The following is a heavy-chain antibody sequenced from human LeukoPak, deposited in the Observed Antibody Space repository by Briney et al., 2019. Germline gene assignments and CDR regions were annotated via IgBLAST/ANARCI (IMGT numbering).Heavy chain of an antibody. D-gene: IGHD3-3*01. V-gene: IGHV1-69*13. CDR2: IIPIFGTA. Sequence: GASVKVSCKASGYTFTSYGISWVRQAPGQGLEWMGGIIPIFGTANYAQKFQGRVTITADESTSTAYMELSSLRSEDTAVYYCARGPRIFGVVTLNYYYYYYMDVWGKGTTVTVSS. J-gene: IGHJ6*03. CDR3: ARGPRIFGVVTLNYYYYYYMDV. CDR1: GYTFTSYG.